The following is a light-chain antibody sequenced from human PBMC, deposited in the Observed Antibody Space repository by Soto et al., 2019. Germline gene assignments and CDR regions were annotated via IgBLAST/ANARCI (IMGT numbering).Light chain of an antibody. CDR2: KAS. CDR3: QHYNSYSEA. Sequence: DIQMTQSPSTLSGSVGDRVTITCRASQTISSWLAWYQQKPGKAPKLLIYKASTLKSGVPSRFSGSGSGTEFTLTTSSLQPDDFATYYCQHYNSYSEAFGQGPKVDIK. V-gene: IGKV1-5*03. CDR1: QTISSW. J-gene: IGKJ1*01.